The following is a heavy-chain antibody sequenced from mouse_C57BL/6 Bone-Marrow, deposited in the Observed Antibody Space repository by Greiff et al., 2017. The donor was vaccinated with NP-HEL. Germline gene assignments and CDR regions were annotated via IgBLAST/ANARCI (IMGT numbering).Heavy chain of an antibody. CDR1: GYAFSSSW. J-gene: IGHJ2*01. CDR3: ARQSYAHFDY. D-gene: IGHD2-12*01. CDR2: IYPGDGDT. V-gene: IGHV1-82*01. Sequence: QVQLKESGPELVKPGASVKISCKASGYAFSSSWMNWVKQRPGKGLEWIGRIYPGDGDTNYNGKFKGKATLTADKSSSTAYMQLSSLTSEDSAVYFCARQSYAHFDYWGQGTTLTVSS.